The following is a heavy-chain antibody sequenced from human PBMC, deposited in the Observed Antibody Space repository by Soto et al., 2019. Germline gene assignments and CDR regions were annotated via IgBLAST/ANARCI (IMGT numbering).Heavy chain of an antibody. CDR2: IYYSGST. V-gene: IGHV4-59*08. CDR3: ARLMQGEGLLWFGELLYGFDY. CDR1: GGSISSYY. J-gene: IGHJ4*02. D-gene: IGHD3-10*01. Sequence: TSETLSLTCTVSGGSISSYYWSWIRQPPGKGLEWIGYIYYSGSTNYNTSLKRRVTISVDTSKNQFSLKLSFVTAADTAVYYCARLMQGEGLLWFGELLYGFDYWGQGTLVTVSS.